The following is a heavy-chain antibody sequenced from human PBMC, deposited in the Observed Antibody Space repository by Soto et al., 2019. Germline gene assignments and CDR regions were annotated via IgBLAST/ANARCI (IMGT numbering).Heavy chain of an antibody. J-gene: IGHJ4*02. Sequence: SETLSLTCTVSGGSSSSYYWSWIRQPPGKGLEWIGYIYYSGSTNYNPSLKSRVTISVDTSKNQFSLKLSSVTAADTAVYYCARLAFRTTILAYWGQGTLVTVSS. CDR1: GGSSSSYY. V-gene: IGHV4-59*08. CDR2: IYYSGST. D-gene: IGHD4-17*01. CDR3: ARLAFRTTILAY.